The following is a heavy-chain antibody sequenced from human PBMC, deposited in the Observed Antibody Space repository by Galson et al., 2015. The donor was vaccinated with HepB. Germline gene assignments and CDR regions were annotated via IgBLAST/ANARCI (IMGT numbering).Heavy chain of an antibody. J-gene: IGHJ6*02. D-gene: IGHD3-16*02. Sequence: TLSLTCTVSGGSISSGSYYWNWVRQSPGKGLEWIGSVYYSGVTYYNPSLKSRVTISVDTSKNQFSLRVSSVTAADTAMYYCARALGGSYFYGMDVWGQGTTVTVSS. CDR3: ARALGGSYFYGMDV. CDR1: GGSISSGSYY. CDR2: VYYSGVT. V-gene: IGHV4-39*01.